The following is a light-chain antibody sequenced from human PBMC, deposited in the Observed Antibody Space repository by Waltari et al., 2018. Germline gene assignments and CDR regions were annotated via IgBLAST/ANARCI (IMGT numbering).Light chain of an antibody. Sequence: DIQMTQSPFTLSASVGDRVTITCRASQRISSWLAWYQQKPGKAPKLLIYKASSLESGVPSRFSGSGSGTEFTLTISSLQPDDFATYYCQQYFSYSVTFGQGTKVELK. CDR2: KAS. J-gene: IGKJ1*01. CDR3: QQYFSYSVT. V-gene: IGKV1-5*03. CDR1: QRISSW.